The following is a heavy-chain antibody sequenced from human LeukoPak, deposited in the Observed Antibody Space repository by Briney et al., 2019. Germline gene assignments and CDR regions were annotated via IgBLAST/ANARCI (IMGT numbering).Heavy chain of an antibody. D-gene: IGHD5-24*01. J-gene: IGHJ2*01. Sequence: SETLSLTCAVYGGSFSGYYWSWIRQPPGKGLEWIGEINHSGSTNYNPSLKSRVTISVDTSKNQFSLKLSSVTAADTAVYYCARDLRAGYFDLWGRGTLVTVSS. CDR3: ARDLRAGYFDL. CDR1: GGSFSGYY. CDR2: INHSGST. V-gene: IGHV4-34*01.